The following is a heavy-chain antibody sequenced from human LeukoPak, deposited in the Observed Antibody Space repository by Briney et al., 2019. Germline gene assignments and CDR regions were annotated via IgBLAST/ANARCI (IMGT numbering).Heavy chain of an antibody. CDR2: IRYTHTGST. Sequence: PSETLSLTCTVSGGSISSSSYYWGWVRQPPGEGLEWIGSIRYTHTGSTYYNPSLKSRVTMSGDTSKNQFSLKVTSVTAADTAVYYCARRPTTMNAFDIWGQGTMVTVSS. CDR3: ARRPTTMNAFDI. D-gene: IGHD3-22*01. J-gene: IGHJ3*02. V-gene: IGHV4-39*01. CDR1: GGSISSSSYY.